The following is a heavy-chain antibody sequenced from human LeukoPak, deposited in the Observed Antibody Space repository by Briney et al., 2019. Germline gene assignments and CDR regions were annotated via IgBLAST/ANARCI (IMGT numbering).Heavy chain of an antibody. D-gene: IGHD3-10*01. CDR1: GGTFSDYA. J-gene: IGHJ5*02. CDR3: ARADYYGSGSYYIVSANWFDP. V-gene: IGHV1-69*13. CDR2: IIPIFDTT. Sequence: ASVKVSCKASGGTFSDYAISWVRQAPGLGLEWMGGIIPIFDTTNYAQRFQGRVTITADESTSTAYMELSSLRSEDAAVYYCARADYYGSGSYYIVSANWFDPWGQGTLVTVSS.